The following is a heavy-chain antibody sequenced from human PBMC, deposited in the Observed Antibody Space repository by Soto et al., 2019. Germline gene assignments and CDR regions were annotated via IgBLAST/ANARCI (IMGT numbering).Heavy chain of an antibody. CDR1: GGSISSCDYY. J-gene: IGHJ4*02. CDR2: IYYSGST. Sequence: SETLSLTCTVSGGSISSCDYYWSWIRQPPGKGLELIGYIYYSGSTYYNPSLKSRVTISVDTSKNQFSLKLCSVTAADTAVYYCARDTRDYYDGSARAFYYWGQGTLVIVS. D-gene: IGHD3-22*01. CDR3: ARDTRDYYDGSARAFYY. V-gene: IGHV4-30-4*01.